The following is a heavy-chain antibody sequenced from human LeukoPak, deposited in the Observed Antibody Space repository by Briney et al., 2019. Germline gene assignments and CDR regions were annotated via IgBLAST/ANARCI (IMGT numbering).Heavy chain of an antibody. CDR2: IYSSGST. D-gene: IGHD2-2*01. Sequence: PGGSLRLSCAASGFTVSSNYMSWVRQAPGKGLEWVSVIYSSGSTYYADSVKGRFTISRDNSKNTLYLQMNSLRAEDTAVYYCARDRGIDVVVPAVFDYWGQGTLVTVSS. CDR1: GFTVSSNY. J-gene: IGHJ4*02. V-gene: IGHV3-53*01. CDR3: ARDRGIDVVVPAVFDY.